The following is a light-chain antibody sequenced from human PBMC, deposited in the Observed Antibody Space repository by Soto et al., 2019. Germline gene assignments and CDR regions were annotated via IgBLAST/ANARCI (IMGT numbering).Light chain of an antibody. CDR1: QSVSSY. J-gene: IGKJ1*01. Sequence: EIVLTQSPATLSLSPWERATLSCRASQSVSSYLAWYQQKPGQAPRLLIYGASSRATGIPDRFSGSGSGTDFTLTISRLEPEDFAVYYCQQRSNWPPWTFGQGTKVDIK. CDR2: GAS. V-gene: IGKV3-11*01. CDR3: QQRSNWPPWT.